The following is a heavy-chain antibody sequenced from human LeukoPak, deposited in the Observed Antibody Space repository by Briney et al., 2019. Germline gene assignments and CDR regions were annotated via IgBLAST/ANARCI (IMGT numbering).Heavy chain of an antibody. D-gene: IGHD6-19*01. J-gene: IGHJ6*02. CDR1: GGSISSYY. Sequence: PSETLSLTCTVSGGSISSYYWSWIRQPAGKGLEWIGRIYTSGSTNYNPSLKSRVTMSVDTSKNQSSLKLSSVTAADTAVYYCARGRIAVAGTFSYYYYYGMDVWGQGTTVTVSS. CDR3: ARGRIAVAGTFSYYYYYGMDV. V-gene: IGHV4-4*07. CDR2: IYTSGST.